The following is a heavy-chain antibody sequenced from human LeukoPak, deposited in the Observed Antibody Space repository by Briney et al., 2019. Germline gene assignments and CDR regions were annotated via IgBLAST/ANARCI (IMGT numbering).Heavy chain of an antibody. CDR2: ISAYNGNT. CDR3: ARDLSSWYEGISDY. J-gene: IGHJ4*02. V-gene: IGHV1-18*01. Sequence: ASVKVSCKASGYTFTSYGISWVRQAPGQGLELMGWISAYNGNTNYAQKLQGRVTMTTDTSTSTAYMELRSLRSDDTAVYYCARDLSSWYEGISDYWGQGTLVTVSS. D-gene: IGHD6-13*01. CDR1: GYTFTSYG.